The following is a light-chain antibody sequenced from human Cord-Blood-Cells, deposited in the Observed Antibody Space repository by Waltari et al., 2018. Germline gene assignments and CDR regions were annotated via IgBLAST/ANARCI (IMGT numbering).Light chain of an antibody. CDR3: NSRDSSGNHYD. CDR2: GKN. CDR1: SLRSYY. V-gene: IGLV3-19*01. Sequence: SSELTQDPAVSVALGQTVRITCQGDSLRSYYASWYQQKPGQAPVLVIYGKNNRPSGIPDRFSFSSSGNTASLTITGAQAEDEADYSCNSRDSSGNHYDFGSGTKVTVL. J-gene: IGLJ1*01.